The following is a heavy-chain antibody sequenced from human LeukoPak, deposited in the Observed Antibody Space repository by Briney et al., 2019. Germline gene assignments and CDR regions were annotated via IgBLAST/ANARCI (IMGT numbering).Heavy chain of an antibody. V-gene: IGHV3-7*03. CDR1: GFTVSSNY. D-gene: IGHD3-16*02. Sequence: GGSLRLSCAASGFTVSSNYMSWVRQAPGKGLEWVANIKQDGSEKYYVDSVKGRFTISRDNAKNSLYLQMNSLRAEDTAVYYCARGGRSYYDYVWGSYRNWYFDLWGRGTLVTVSS. CDR2: IKQDGSEK. J-gene: IGHJ2*01. CDR3: ARGGRSYYDYVWGSYRNWYFDL.